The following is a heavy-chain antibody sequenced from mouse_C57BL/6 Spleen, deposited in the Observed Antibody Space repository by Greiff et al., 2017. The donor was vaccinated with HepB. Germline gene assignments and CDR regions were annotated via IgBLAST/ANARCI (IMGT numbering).Heavy chain of an antibody. V-gene: IGHV1-18*01. Sequence: VQLQQSGPELVKPGASVKIPCKASGYTFTDYNMDWVKQSHGKSLEWIGDINPNNGGTIYNQKFKGKATLTVDKSSSTAYMELRSLTSEDTAVYYWASRYYDYDLAYWGQGTLVTVSA. J-gene: IGHJ3*01. CDR3: ASRYYDYDLAY. D-gene: IGHD2-4*01. CDR1: GYTFTDYN. CDR2: INPNNGGT.